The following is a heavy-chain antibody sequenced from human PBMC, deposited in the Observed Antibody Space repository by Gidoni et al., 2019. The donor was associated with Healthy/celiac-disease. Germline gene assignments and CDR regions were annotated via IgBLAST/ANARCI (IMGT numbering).Heavy chain of an antibody. D-gene: IGHD3-10*01. CDR3: ARKLTMVRGVIIRGFDP. V-gene: IGHV4-39*01. J-gene: IGHJ5*02. Sequence: LQLLASVPRPVKPSVTLSLTSTASVGPIISSSYYWGWIRHPPVKGLEWIGSLNYSGSTYYNPSLKSRVTISVDTSKNQFSLKRSAVTAADTAVYYCARKLTMVRGVIIRGFDPWGQGTLGTVSS. CDR1: VGPIISSSYY. CDR2: LNYSGST.